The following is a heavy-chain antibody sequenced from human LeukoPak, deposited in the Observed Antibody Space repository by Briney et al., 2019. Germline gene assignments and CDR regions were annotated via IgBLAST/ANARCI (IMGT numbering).Heavy chain of an antibody. J-gene: IGHJ4*02. D-gene: IGHD1-7*01. CDR2: IRSKANSYAT. CDR1: GFTFSGSA. V-gene: IGHV3-73*01. Sequence: QTGGSLRLSCAASGFTFSGSAMHWVRQASGKGLEWVGRIRSKANSYATACAASVKGRFTISRDDSKNTAYLQMNSLKTEDTAVYYCTREAWYNWNYDFDYWGQGTLVTVSS. CDR3: TREAWYNWNYDFDY.